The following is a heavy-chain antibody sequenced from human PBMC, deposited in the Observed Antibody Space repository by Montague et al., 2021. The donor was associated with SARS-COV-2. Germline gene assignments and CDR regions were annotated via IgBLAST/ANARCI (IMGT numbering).Heavy chain of an antibody. Sequence: NTNYNPSLKSRVTMSVDTSKNQFSLKLSSVTAADTAVYYCARGLPLTTLFYYFGMTSGAKGPRSPAP. J-gene: IGHJ6*02. V-gene: IGHV4-34*01. CDR2: NT. D-gene: IGHD2/OR15-2a*01. CDR3: ARGLPLTTLFYYFGMTS.